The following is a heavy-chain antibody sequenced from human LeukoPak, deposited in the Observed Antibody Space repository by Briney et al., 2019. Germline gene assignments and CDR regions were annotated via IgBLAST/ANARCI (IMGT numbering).Heavy chain of an antibody. J-gene: IGHJ4*02. CDR3: ARDRPRPGYDSSGYYYSDYFDY. CDR1: GFTFDDYA. V-gene: IGHV3-43D*03. D-gene: IGHD3-22*01. CDR2: ISWDGVST. Sequence: GGSLRLSCAASGFTFDDYAMHWVRQAPGKGLEWVSLISWDGVSTYYADSVKGRFTISRDNSKNSLYLQMNSLRAEDTAVYYCARDRPRPGYDSSGYYYSDYFDYWGQGTLVTVSS.